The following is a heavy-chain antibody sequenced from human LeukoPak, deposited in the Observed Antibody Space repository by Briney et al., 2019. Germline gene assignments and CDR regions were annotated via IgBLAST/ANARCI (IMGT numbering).Heavy chain of an antibody. CDR2: MKPMLRIA. J-gene: IGHJ4*02. CDR3: ARRLERRKDYCVC. CDR1: AATFTINT. Sequence: SVTLSFTSSAATFTINTITWVRHAQGQGHGRIGRMKPMLRIANYAQKLQGRLTMTADKYTSTAYMELSSLRSQDTVVYCCARRLERRKDYCVCWVEGTVVSVCS. V-gene: IGHV1-69*02. D-gene: IGHD1-1*01.